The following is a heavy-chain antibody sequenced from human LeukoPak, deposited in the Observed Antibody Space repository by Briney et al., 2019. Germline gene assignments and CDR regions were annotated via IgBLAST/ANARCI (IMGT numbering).Heavy chain of an antibody. D-gene: IGHD6-13*01. Sequence: GGSLRLSCAASGFTFSSYGMHWVRQAPGKGLEWVAVISYDGSNKYYADSVKGRFTISRDNSKNTLYLQMNSLRAEDTAVYYCARDLMGIAYRGAFYYWGQGTLVTVSS. CDR3: ARDLMGIAYRGAFYY. CDR2: ISYDGSNK. V-gene: IGHV3-30*03. CDR1: GFTFSSYG. J-gene: IGHJ4*02.